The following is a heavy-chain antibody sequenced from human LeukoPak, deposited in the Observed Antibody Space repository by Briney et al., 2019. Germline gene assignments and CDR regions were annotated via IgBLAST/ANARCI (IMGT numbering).Heavy chain of an antibody. CDR3: ARQRGWGFGSYLDY. CDR2: FYTSGST. J-gene: IGHJ4*02. Sequence: SETLSLTCTVSGGSISSGSYYWSWIRQPAGKGLEWIGRFYTSGSTNYNPSLKSRVTISVDTSKNQFSLKLSSVTAADTAVYYCARQRGWGFGSYLDYWGQGTLVTVSS. D-gene: IGHD7-27*01. V-gene: IGHV4-61*02. CDR1: GGSISSGSYY.